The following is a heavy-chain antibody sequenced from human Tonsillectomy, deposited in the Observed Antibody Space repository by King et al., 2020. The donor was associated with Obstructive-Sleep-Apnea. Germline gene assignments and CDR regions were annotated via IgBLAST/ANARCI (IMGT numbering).Heavy chain of an antibody. CDR3: AKDLHSEYDIVSGFYPLGAFDM. CDR2: ISGSGGST. J-gene: IGHJ3*02. V-gene: IGHV3-23*04. D-gene: IGHD3-9*01. CDR1: GFTFSSYA. Sequence: VQLVESGGGLVQPGGSLRLSCAASGFTFSSYAMSWVRQAPGVGLGWVSSISGSGGSTYYADSVKGLFTLFRDNSKNTLYVQMNSLRAEDTAVYYCAKDLHSEYDIVSGFYPLGAFDMWGQGTVVTVSS.